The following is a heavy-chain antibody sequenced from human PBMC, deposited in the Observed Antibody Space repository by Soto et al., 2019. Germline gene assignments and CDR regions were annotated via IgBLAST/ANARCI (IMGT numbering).Heavy chain of an antibody. CDR1: GGSISSGGYS. CDR2: IYHSGST. D-gene: IGHD6-13*01. CDR3: ASSHAGAHITAAVH. Sequence: QLQLQESGSGLMKPSQTLSLTCAVSGGSISSGGYSWSWIRQPPGKGLEWIGYIYHSGSTYYNPSLKSRGTISVDRSKNQFSLKLSSVTAADTAVYYCASSHAGAHITAAVHWGQGTLVTVS. V-gene: IGHV4-30-2*01. J-gene: IGHJ4*02.